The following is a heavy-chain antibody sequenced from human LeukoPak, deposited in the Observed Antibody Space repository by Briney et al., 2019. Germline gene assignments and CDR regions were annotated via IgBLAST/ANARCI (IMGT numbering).Heavy chain of an antibody. V-gene: IGHV4-38-2*02. J-gene: IGHJ6*03. CDR2: IYHSGST. D-gene: IGHD3-3*01. CDR3: ARGWGDFWSGYYMPHYYYYMDV. Sequence: PSETLSLTCTVSGYSISSGYYWGWIRQPPGKGLEWIGSIYHSGSTYYNPSLKSRVTISVDTSKNQFSLKLSSVTAADTAVYYCARGWGDFWSGYYMPHYYYYMDVWGKGTTVTVPS. CDR1: GYSISSGYY.